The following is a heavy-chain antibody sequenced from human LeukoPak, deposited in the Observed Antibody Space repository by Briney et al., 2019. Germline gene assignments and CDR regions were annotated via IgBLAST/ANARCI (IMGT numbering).Heavy chain of an antibody. CDR2: IYYSGCT. D-gene: IGHD3-16*01. CDR3: ARASSWGSLFDY. J-gene: IGHJ4*02. CDR1: GGSISSYY. V-gene: IGHV4-59*01. Sequence: SETLSLTCTVSGGSISSYYWSWIRQPPGKGLEWIGYIYYSGCTNYNPSLKSRVTISVDTSKNQLPLKLSSVTAADTAVYYCARASSWGSLFDYWGQGTLVTVSS.